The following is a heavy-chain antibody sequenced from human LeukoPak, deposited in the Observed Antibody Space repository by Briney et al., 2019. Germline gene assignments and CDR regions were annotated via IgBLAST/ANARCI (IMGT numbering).Heavy chain of an antibody. CDR1: GYTLTELS. CDR2: FDPEDGET. CDR3: ATSGAADYDSSGYYLSF. J-gene: IGHJ4*02. V-gene: IGHV1-24*01. D-gene: IGHD3-22*01. Sequence: GASVKVSCKVSGYTLTELSMHWVRQAPGKGLEWMGGFDPEDGETIYAQKFQGRVTMTEDTSTDTAYMELSSLRSEDTAVYYCATSGAADYDSSGYYLSFWGQGTLVTVSS.